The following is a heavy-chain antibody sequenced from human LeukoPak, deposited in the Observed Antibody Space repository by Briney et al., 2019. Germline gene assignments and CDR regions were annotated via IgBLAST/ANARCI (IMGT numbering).Heavy chain of an antibody. Sequence: SETLSLTCAVSGDSISSINWWTWVRLSPEKGLEWIGEIHHSGKTNYNPSLKSRVNISLDKSKNHFSLRVNSVVAADTAIYYCARAPDAAIPYYYMDVWGKGTTVTVSS. V-gene: IGHV4-4*02. CDR2: IHHSGKT. CDR1: GDSISSINW. J-gene: IGHJ6*03. D-gene: IGHD1-14*01. CDR3: ARAPDAAIPYYYMDV.